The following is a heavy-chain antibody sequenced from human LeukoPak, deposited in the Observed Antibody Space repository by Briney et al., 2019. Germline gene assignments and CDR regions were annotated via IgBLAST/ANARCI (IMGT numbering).Heavy chain of an antibody. Sequence: KPSETLSLTCAVSGYSISSGYYWGWIRQPPGKGLEWIGSIYHSGSTYYNPSLKSRVTISVDTSKNQFSLKLSSVTAADTAVYYCARAFVVVPAAMYFAPWGQGTLDTVSS. D-gene: IGHD2-2*01. CDR3: ARAFVVVPAAMYFAP. V-gene: IGHV4-38-2*01. CDR1: GYSISSGYY. CDR2: IYHSGST. J-gene: IGHJ5*02.